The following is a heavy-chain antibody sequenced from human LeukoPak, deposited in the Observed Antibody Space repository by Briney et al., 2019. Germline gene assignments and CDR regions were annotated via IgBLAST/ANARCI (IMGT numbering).Heavy chain of an antibody. D-gene: IGHD2-2*01. Sequence: GSLRLSCAASGFTFSSYSMNWVRQAPGKGLEWVSSISSSSSYIYYADSVKGRFTISRDNAKNSLYLQMNSLRAEDTAVYYCARDTSKDIVVVPAARGGVSDYWGQGTLVTVSS. CDR2: ISSSSSYI. J-gene: IGHJ4*02. CDR3: ARDTSKDIVVVPAARGGVSDY. CDR1: GFTFSSYS. V-gene: IGHV3-21*01.